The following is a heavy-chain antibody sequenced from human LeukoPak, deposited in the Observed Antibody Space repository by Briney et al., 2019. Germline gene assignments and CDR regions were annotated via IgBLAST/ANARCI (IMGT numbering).Heavy chain of an antibody. J-gene: IGHJ5*02. V-gene: IGHV1-18*01. CDR1: GYTFTSYG. D-gene: IGHD6-19*01. CDR2: ISAYNGNT. CDR3: ARDWHRPIAVAGQGGNWFDP. Sequence: GASVKVSCKASGYTFTSYGISWVRQAPGQGLEWMGWISAYNGNTNYAQKLQGRVTMTTDTSTSTAYMELRSLRSDDTAVYYCARDWHRPIAVAGQGGNWFDPWGQGTLVTVSS.